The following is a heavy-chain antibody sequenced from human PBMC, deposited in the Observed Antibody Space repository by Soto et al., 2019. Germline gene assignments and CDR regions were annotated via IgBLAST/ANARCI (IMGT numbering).Heavy chain of an antibody. CDR3: ARDRVVPAISRIWGYYYYGMDV. V-gene: IGHV3-74*01. D-gene: IGHD2-2*01. Sequence: GGSLRLSCAASGFTFSSYWMHWVRQAPGKGLVWVSRINSDGSSTSYADSVKGRFTIPRDNAKNTLYLQMNSLRAEDTAVYYCARDRVVPAISRIWGYYYYGMDVWDQGTTVTVSS. J-gene: IGHJ6*02. CDR2: INSDGSST. CDR1: GFTFSSYW.